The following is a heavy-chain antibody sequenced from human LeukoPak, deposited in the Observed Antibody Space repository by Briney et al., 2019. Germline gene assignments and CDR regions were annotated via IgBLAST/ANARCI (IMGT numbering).Heavy chain of an antibody. V-gene: IGHV4-31*11. CDR2: IYYSGST. D-gene: IGHD3-10*01. CDR3: ARDTVLLGAFDI. J-gene: IGHJ3*02. Sequence: PSETLSLTCAVSGGSISSGGYYWSWIRQHPGKGLEWIGCIYYSGSTYYNPSLKSRVTISVDTSKNQFSLKLSSVTAADTAVYYCARDTVLLGAFDIWGQGTMVTVSS. CDR1: GGSISSGGYY.